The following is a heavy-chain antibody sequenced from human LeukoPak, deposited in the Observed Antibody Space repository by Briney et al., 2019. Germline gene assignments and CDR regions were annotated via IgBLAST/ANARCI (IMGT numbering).Heavy chain of an antibody. CDR1: GFTFGDYA. CDR3: TRVKLPQEHFDY. J-gene: IGHJ4*02. Sequence: PGRSLRVSCTASGFTFGDYAISWVRQAPGKGLEWGGFIRSKAYGGTTEYAASVKGRFTISRDDSKSIAYLQMNSLKTEDTAVYYCTRVKLPQEHFDYWGQGTLVTVSS. V-gene: IGHV3-49*04. D-gene: IGHD6-6*01. CDR2: IRSKAYGGTT.